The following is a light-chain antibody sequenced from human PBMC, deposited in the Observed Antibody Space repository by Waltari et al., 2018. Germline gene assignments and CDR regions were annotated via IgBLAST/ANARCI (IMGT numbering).Light chain of an antibody. V-gene: IGKV1-39*01. J-gene: IGKJ3*01. Sequence: DIQMTQSPSSLSAPVGDRVTITCRASQSIADYLNWYQQKPGKAPKLLIYAASNLHGGVPPRFSGSGSGTDFTLTINTLQPEDFATYYCQQSYSTPPFSFGPGTKVDIK. CDR3: QQSYSTPPFS. CDR2: AAS. CDR1: QSIADY.